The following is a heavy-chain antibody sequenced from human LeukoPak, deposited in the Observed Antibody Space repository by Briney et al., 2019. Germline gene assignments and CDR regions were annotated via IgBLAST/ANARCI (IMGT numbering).Heavy chain of an antibody. Sequence: ASVKVSCKASGGTFSSYAISWVRQAPGQGLEWMGRIIPVFGTANYAQKFQGRVTITTDESTSTAYMELSSLRSEDTAVYYCARDLYYYDSSGYSPYYFDYWGQGTLVTVSS. J-gene: IGHJ4*02. CDR3: ARDLYYYDSSGYSPYYFDY. V-gene: IGHV1-69*05. CDR2: IIPVFGTA. CDR1: GGTFSSYA. D-gene: IGHD3-22*01.